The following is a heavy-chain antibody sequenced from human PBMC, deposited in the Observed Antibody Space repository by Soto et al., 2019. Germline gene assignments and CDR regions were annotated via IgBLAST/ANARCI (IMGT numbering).Heavy chain of an antibody. V-gene: IGHV3-21*01. CDR3: SKGYFASGSYSDY. Sequence: EVQLVESGGGLVKPGGSLRLSCAASGFTFSSYSMNWVRQAPGKGLEWVSSISSSSSYIYYADSLKGRFTISRDNAKDSLYRQMNSLRAEDTAVYYCSKGYFASGSYSDYWGQGTLVTVSS. J-gene: IGHJ4*02. CDR1: GFTFSSYS. CDR2: ISSSSSYI. D-gene: IGHD3-10*01.